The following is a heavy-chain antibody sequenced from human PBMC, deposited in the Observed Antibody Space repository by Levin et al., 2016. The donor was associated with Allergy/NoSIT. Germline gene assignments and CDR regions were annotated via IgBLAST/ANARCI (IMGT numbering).Heavy chain of an antibody. J-gene: IGHJ4*02. CDR2: INPNSEDT. D-gene: IGHD2-2*01. Sequence: ASVKVSCKASGYTFTSYGISWVRQAPGQGLEWMGWINPNSEDTNYAQNFQGRVTMTRDTSITTAYMELSRLRSDDTAVYYCARVPQRCYSASCYPWVFDFWGQGTLITVSS. CDR1: GYTFTSYG. V-gene: IGHV1-2*02. CDR3: ARVPQRCYSASCYPWVFDF.